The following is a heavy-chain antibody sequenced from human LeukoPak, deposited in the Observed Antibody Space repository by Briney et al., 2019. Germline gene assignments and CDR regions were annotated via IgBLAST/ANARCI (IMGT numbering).Heavy chain of an antibody. Sequence: GGSLRLSCAASGFTFSNFWMSWVRQAPGKGLEWVGNIKEDGSDKNYVDSVKGRFTIFRDNARNSVYLQMHSLRAEDTAVYYCAREGTGNHDYWGQGTLVTVSS. D-gene: IGHD1-1*01. CDR2: IKEDGSDK. CDR3: AREGTGNHDY. V-gene: IGHV3-7*01. J-gene: IGHJ4*02. CDR1: GFTFSNFW.